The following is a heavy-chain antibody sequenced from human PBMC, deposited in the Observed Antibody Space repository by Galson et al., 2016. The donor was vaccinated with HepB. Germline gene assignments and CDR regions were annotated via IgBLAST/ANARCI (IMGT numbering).Heavy chain of an antibody. V-gene: IGHV5-10-1*01. J-gene: IGHJ6*02. CDR2: IDPSDSYT. CDR1: GSSFTSYW. CDR3: ARGGAAASTDYYYGMDV. D-gene: IGHD6-13*01. Sequence: QSGAEVKKPGESLRISCKGSGSSFTSYWISWVRQMPGKGLEWMGRIDPSDSYTNYSPSFQGHVTISADKSISTAYLQWSSLKASDTAVYYCARGGAAASTDYYYGMDVWGQGTTVTVSS.